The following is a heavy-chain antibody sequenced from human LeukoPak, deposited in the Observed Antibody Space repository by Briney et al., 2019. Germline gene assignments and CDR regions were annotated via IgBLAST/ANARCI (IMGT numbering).Heavy chain of an antibody. V-gene: IGHV4-31*03. J-gene: IGHJ6*02. D-gene: IGHD2-15*01. CDR2: IYYSGST. CDR3: ARDNRVYCSGGSCYRNRYYYGMDV. CDR1: GGSISSGGYY. Sequence: SETLSLTGTVSGGSISSGGYYWSWIRQHPGKGLEWIGYIYYSGSTYYNPSPKSRVTISVDTSKNQFSLQLSSVTAADTAVYYCARDNRVYCSGGSCYRNRYYYGMDVWGQGTTVTVSS.